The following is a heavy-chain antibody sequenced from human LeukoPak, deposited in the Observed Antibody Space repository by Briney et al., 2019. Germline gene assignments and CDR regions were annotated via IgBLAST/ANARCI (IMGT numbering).Heavy chain of an antibody. V-gene: IGHV3-23*01. CDR2: LRGKYDT. CDR1: GFSFTSYD. CDR3: AKASWVSAADAVL. J-gene: IGHJ4*02. D-gene: IGHD3-10*01. Sequence: GGSLRLSCVASGFSFTSYDMSWVRQAPARGLEWVSSLRGKYDTFYADSVKGRFTLSRDHSRNTVYLQLNSLTVDDTAVYYCAKASWVSAADAVLWGQGTLVTVSS.